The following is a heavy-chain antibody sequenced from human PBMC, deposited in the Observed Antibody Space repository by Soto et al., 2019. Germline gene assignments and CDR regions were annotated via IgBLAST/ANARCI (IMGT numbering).Heavy chain of an antibody. Sequence: GGSLRLSCAASGFSFTNFAMIWVRQAPGKGLEWVAGIGASGDITWYADSVKGRLSISRDNSKNTLYLQLNSLRFEDTAVYYCAKDDFTDRGDDYFDYWGPGTLVTVSS. V-gene: IGHV3-23*01. CDR2: IGASGDIT. CDR3: AKDDFTDRGDDYFDY. J-gene: IGHJ4*02. CDR1: GFSFTNFA. D-gene: IGHD2-21*02.